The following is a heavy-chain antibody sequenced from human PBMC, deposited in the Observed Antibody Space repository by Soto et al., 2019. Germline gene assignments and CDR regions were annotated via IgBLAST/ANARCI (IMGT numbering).Heavy chain of an antibody. CDR3: ARANDLKAFDM. CDR1: GFSVSATKY. CDR2: IYSGGTY. J-gene: IGHJ3*02. Sequence: EVQLVESGGGLVQPGGSLRLSCVASGFSVSATKYMNWLRQAPDKGLEWVSVIYSGGTYYYADSVKGRFTISRHDSKNTLYLQMDSLRPEETAVYFCARANDLKAFDMWGQGTMVTVSS. V-gene: IGHV3-53*04.